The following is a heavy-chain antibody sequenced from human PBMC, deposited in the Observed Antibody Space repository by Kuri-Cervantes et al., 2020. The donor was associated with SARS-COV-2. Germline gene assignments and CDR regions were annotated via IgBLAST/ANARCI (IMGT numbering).Heavy chain of an antibody. CDR1: GFSLSTSGMR. CDR2: IDWDDDK. J-gene: IGHJ5*02. CDR3: ARIRYYDFWSGFDP. V-gene: IGHV2-70*04. Sequence: SGPTLVKPTQTLTLTCTFSGFSLSTSGMRVSWIRQPPGKALEWLARIDWDDDKFYSTSLKTRLTISKDTSKNQVVLTMTNMDPVDTATYYCARIRYYDFWSGFDPWGQGTLVTVSS. D-gene: IGHD3-3*01.